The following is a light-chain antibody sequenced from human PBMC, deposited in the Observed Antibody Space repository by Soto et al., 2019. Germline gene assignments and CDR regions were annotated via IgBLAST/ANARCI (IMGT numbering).Light chain of an antibody. V-gene: IGKV3-15*01. Sequence: EVVMTQSPATLSVSQGERATLSCWASQSVRSSLAWYQQKPDQAPRLLIYGISTRATDVPARFSGSGSGTDFTLTISRLEPEDFAVYYCQQYGSSLFTFGPGTKVDIK. CDR1: QSVRSS. CDR2: GIS. J-gene: IGKJ3*01. CDR3: QQYGSSLFT.